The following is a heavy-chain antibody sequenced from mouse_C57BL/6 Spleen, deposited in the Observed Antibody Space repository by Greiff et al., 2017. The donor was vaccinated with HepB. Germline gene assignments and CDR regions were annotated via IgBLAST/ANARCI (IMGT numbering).Heavy chain of an antibody. CDR2: IDPSDSYT. J-gene: IGHJ2*01. CDR3: ARSYYGSNYFDY. D-gene: IGHD1-1*01. V-gene: IGHV1-50*01. CDR1: GYTFTSYW. Sequence: VQLQQPGAELVKPGASVKLSCKASGYTFTSYWMQWVKQRPGQGLEWIGEIDPSDSYTNYNQKFKGKATLTVDTSSSTAYMQLSSLTSEDSAVYYCARSYYGSNYFDYWGQGTTLTVSS.